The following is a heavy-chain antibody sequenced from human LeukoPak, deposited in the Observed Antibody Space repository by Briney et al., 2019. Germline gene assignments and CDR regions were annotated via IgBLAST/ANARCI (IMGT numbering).Heavy chain of an antibody. CDR1: GGTFNNSA. CDR2: IMPLFGTA. J-gene: IGHJ5*02. Sequence: SVKASCKTSGGTFNNSAISWVRQAPGQGLEWLGGIMPLFGTAGYAQKFQGRVTITKDESTRTVYLELTSLTSDDTAVYYCARDVHGDYGSGWFDPWGQGTLVSVSS. V-gene: IGHV1-69*05. D-gene: IGHD4-17*01. CDR3: ARDVHGDYGSGWFDP.